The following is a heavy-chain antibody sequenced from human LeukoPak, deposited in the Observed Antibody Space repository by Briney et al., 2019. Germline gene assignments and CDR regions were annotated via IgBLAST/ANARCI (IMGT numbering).Heavy chain of an antibody. CDR1: GGSMTNYF. CDR2: IYKNERV. V-gene: IGHV4-59*01. J-gene: IGHJ4*02. CDR3: ARASFNSYGIDEFDY. D-gene: IGHD5-18*01. Sequence: PSETLSLTCTVSGGSMTNYFWNWIRQSPGKGLEWIAYIYKNERVKYNPSLKSRVSTSVDTSKNQFSLRLNSVTAADTAVYFCARASFNSYGIDEFDYWGQGTLVTVSS.